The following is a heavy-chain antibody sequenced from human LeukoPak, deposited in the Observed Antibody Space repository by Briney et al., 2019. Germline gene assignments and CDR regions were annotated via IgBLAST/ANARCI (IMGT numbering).Heavy chain of an antibody. CDR3: ARDDPADILTGYYPVDY. D-gene: IGHD3-9*01. J-gene: IGHJ4*02. CDR2: ISSSSSTI. Sequence: PGGSLRLPCAASGFTFSSYSMSWVRQAPGKGLEWVSYISSSSSTIYYADSVKGRFTISRDNAKNSLYLQMNSLRAEDTAVYYCARDDPADILTGYYPVDYWGQGTLVTVSS. CDR1: GFTFSSYS. V-gene: IGHV3-48*01.